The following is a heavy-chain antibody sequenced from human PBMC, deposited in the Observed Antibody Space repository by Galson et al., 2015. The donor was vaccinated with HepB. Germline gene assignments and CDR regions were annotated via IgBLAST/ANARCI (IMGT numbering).Heavy chain of an antibody. CDR3: ATGRGFLLRY. J-gene: IGHJ4*02. V-gene: IGHV3-53*01. CDR2: ITTDGST. CDR1: GFTVSSDY. D-gene: IGHD3-22*01. Sequence: LRLSCAASGFTVSSDYVHWVRQAPGKGLGWVSVITTDGSTYYADSVKGRFTISRDSSKNTVSLQMNSLRADDTAVYYCATGRGFLLRYWGQGTLVTVSS.